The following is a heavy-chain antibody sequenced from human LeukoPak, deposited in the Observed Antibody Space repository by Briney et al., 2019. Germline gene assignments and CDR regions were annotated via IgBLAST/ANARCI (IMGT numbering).Heavy chain of an antibody. V-gene: IGHV3-30*02. CDR2: IQYNGNNK. CDR3: AKRDSAGSGTGKYYFDY. J-gene: IGHJ4*02. CDR1: GFTFSGFG. D-gene: IGHD6-13*01. Sequence: GGSLRLSCASSGFTFSGFGMNWVRQAPGKGLEWVAFIQYNGNNKYYANSVKGRFTLSRDNSENTLYLQMNSLRAEDTAIYYCAKRDSAGSGTGKYYFDYWGQGTLVTVSS.